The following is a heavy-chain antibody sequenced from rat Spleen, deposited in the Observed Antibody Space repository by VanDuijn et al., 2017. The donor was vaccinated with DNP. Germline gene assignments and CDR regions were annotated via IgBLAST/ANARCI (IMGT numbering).Heavy chain of an antibody. Sequence: EVQLQESGPGLVKPSQSLSLTCSVTGYSITGNYWGWIRKFPGNKMEWMGYISYSGSTSYHPSLKSRISITRDTSKNQFLLQLNSVTTEDTATYYCASGGAGIWFAYWGQGTLVTVSS. D-gene: IGHD4-2*01. CDR2: ISYSGST. CDR3: ASGGAGIWFAY. CDR1: GYSITGNY. J-gene: IGHJ3*01. V-gene: IGHV3-1*01.